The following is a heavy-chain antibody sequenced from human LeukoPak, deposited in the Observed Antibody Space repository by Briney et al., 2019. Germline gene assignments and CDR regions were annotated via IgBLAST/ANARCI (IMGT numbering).Heavy chain of an antibody. J-gene: IGHJ4*02. V-gene: IGHV3-48*02. CDR3: ARGITVFDY. Sequence: PGGSLRLSCAASGFTFSSYSMNWVRQAPGKGLEWVSYISSSSTIYYADSVKGRFTISRDNAKNSLYLQMNSLRDEDTAVYYCARGITVFDYWGQGTLVTVSS. D-gene: IGHD1-20*01. CDR1: GFTFSSYS. CDR2: ISSSSTI.